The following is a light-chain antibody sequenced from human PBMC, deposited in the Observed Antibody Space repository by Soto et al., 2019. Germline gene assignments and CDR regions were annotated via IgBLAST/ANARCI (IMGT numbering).Light chain of an antibody. V-gene: IGLV1-40*01. CDR1: SSNIGEGYD. CDR3: QSYDSSLSGPL. Sequence: QSALTQPPSVSGAPGQRVTISCTGSSSNIGEGYDVHWYQQVPGTAPRLLIYVNTNRPSGVPDRFSASKSGTSASLAITGLQAEDEADYYCQSYDSSLSGPLFGGGTKVTVL. J-gene: IGLJ2*01. CDR2: VNT.